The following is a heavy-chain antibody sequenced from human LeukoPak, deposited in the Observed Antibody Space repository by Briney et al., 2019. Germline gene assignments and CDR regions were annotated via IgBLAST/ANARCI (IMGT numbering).Heavy chain of an antibody. D-gene: IGHD4-17*01. V-gene: IGHV3-23*01. J-gene: IGHJ4*02. CDR3: AKVRLATKLTTEFDY. CDR1: GFSFSSYA. Sequence: GGSLRLSCVATGFSFSSYAMCWVRRAPGKGLEWVSGISDSGGDTFYADSVKGRFTISRGNSKNTLFLQMNSLRAEDTAVYYCAKVRLATKLTTEFDYWGQGTLVTVSS. CDR2: ISDSGGDT.